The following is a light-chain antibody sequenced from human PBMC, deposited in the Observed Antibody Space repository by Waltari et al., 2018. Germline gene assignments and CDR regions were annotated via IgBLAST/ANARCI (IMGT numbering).Light chain of an antibody. CDR1: QSILTW. CDR3: QQYSSHYT. CDR2: KAS. J-gene: IGKJ2*01. V-gene: IGKV1-5*03. Sequence: DLQMTQSPSTLSASVGDRVTITCRASQSILTWLAWYQQKPGKAPKLLIYKASNLQSGVPSRFSGSGSGTEFTLTISSLQPDDFATYYCQQYSSHYTFGQGTKLEIK.